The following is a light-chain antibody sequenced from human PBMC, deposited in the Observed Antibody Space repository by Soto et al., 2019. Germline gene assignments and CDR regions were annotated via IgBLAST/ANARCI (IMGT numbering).Light chain of an antibody. V-gene: IGKV1-33*01. Sequence: DIQMTQSPSSLSASAGDRVTITCQASQDISHYLNWYQKKQGKANKIMIDDAFNLETGVTSRFSGSGYGKDFKGKRRRRKKEEREKEEGKKEDSFPRTFGQGTKVDIK. J-gene: IGKJ1*01. CDR3: KKEDSFPRT. CDR1: QDISHY. CDR2: DAF.